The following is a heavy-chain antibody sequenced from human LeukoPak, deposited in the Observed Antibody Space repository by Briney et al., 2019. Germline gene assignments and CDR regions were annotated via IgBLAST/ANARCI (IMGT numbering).Heavy chain of an antibody. V-gene: IGHV4-59*01. J-gene: IGHJ4*02. CDR2: IYYSGST. CDR1: GGSISSYY. Sequence: SETLSLTCTVSGGSISSYYWSWIRQPPGKGLEWIGYIYYSGSTNYNPSLKSRVTISVDTSKNQFSLKLSSVTAADTAVYYCARALGGFGELLYYFDYWGQGTLVTVSS. CDR3: ARALGGFGELLYYFDY. D-gene: IGHD3-10*01.